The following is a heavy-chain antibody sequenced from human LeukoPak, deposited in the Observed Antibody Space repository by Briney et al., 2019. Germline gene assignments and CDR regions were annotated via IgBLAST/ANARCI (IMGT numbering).Heavy chain of an antibody. CDR3: ARETAWGYYDSSGYPFDY. CDR2: ISSSSSYI. D-gene: IGHD3-22*01. Sequence: PGGSLRLSCAASEFSFSSYTMNWVRQAPGKGLEWVSSISSSSSYIYYADSVKGRFTISRDNAKNSLYLQMNSLRAEDTAVYYCARETAWGYYDSSGYPFDYWGQGTLVTVSS. V-gene: IGHV3-21*01. J-gene: IGHJ4*02. CDR1: EFSFSSYT.